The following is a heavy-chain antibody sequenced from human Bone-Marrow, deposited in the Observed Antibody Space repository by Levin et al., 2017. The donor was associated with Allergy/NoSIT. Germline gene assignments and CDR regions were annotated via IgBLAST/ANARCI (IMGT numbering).Heavy chain of an antibody. CDR3: VRPDGGYCGGGNGWSTQH. CDR1: GFPFGDYA. D-gene: IGHD2-15*01. V-gene: IGHV3-49*05. CDR2: IRSEAAGGTT. Sequence: KPGGSLRLSCTASGFPFGDYAMSWFRQAPGKGLEWVGFIRSEAAGGTTEYAASVKGRFTFSRDDSKRIAYLQMSGLQTGDTAVYYCVRPDGGYCGGGNGWSTQHWGQGTLVTVSS. J-gene: IGHJ1*01.